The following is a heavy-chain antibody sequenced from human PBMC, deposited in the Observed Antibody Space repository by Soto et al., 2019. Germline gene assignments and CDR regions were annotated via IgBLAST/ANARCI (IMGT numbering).Heavy chain of an antibody. CDR3: AKAPSSDCNSGACSLRS. CDR2: ISGGNT. J-gene: IGHJ5*02. CDR1: GFTFSNYG. D-gene: IGHD2-21*01. V-gene: IGHV3-23*01. Sequence: EVQLLESGGGLVQPGGSLRLSCAASGFTFSNYGMSWVRQAPGKGLEWVSSISGGNTFYAGSVKGRFTISRDNPKNTLYLQMNSLTAEDTAVYYCAKAPSSDCNSGACSLRSWGQGTLVTVSS.